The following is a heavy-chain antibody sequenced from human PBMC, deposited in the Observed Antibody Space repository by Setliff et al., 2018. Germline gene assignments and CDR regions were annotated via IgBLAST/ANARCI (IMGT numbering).Heavy chain of an antibody. CDR3: ASGYDYGGNSEYYFDY. CDR1: GGTFSSFA. J-gene: IGHJ4*02. CDR2: IIPIIGIA. V-gene: IGHV1-69*10. Sequence: SVKVSCKASGGTFSSFALSWVRQAPGQGLEWMGGIIPIIGIANYAQKFQGRVTITADESTSTAYMELSSLRSEDTAVYYCASGYDYGGNSEYYFDYWGQGTL. D-gene: IGHD4-17*01.